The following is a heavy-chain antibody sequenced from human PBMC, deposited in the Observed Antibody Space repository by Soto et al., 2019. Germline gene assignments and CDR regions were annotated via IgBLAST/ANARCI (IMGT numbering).Heavy chain of an antibody. CDR3: ARDSGGSIVWYWFDP. CDR1: GGCIYSYY. Sequence: SETLSLACTVCGGCIYSYYLNWIRQPPGKGLEWIGYIYHSGSTNYNPSLRSRVTISIDTSKNQFSLNLSSVTAADTAVYYCARDSGGSIVWYWFDPWGQGTLVTVSS. D-gene: IGHD3-3*02. J-gene: IGHJ5*02. CDR2: IYHSGST. V-gene: IGHV4-59*01.